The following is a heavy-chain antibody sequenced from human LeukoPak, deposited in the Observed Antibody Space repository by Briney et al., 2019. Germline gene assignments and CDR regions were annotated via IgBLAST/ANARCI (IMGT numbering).Heavy chain of an antibody. CDR1: GFTLSNYA. V-gene: IGHV3-23*01. CDR2: ISGSGGST. J-gene: IGHJ5*02. Sequence: GGSLRLSCAASGFTLSNYAMSWVRQAPGKGLEWVSGISGSGGSTYYADSVKGRFTISRDNSKNTLYLQMNSLRAEDTAVYYCARGRWFDPWGQGTLVTVSS. CDR3: ARGRWFDP.